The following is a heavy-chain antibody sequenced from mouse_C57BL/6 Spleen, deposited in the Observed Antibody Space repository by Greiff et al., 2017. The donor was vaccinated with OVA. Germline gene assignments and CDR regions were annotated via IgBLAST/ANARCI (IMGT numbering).Heavy chain of an antibody. D-gene: IGHD2-1*01. V-gene: IGHV1-50*01. CDR3: ARSEGNLEAMDY. CDR2: IDPSDSYT. CDR1: GYTFTSYW. J-gene: IGHJ4*01. Sequence: VQLQQPGAELVKPGASVKLSCKASGYTFTSYWMQWVKQRPGQGLEWIGEIDPSDSYTNYNQKFKGKATLTVDTSSSTAYMQLSSLTSEDSAVYYCARSEGNLEAMDYWGQGASVTVSS.